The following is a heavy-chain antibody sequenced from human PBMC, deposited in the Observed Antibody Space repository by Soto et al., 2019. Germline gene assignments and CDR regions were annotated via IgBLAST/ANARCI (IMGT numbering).Heavy chain of an antibody. D-gene: IGHD3-10*01. J-gene: IGHJ4*02. CDR1: GFTVSSNY. V-gene: IGHV3-53*04. Sequence: GGSLRLSCAASGFTVSSNYMSWVRQAPGKGLEWVSVIYSGGSTYYADSVKGRFTISRHNSKNTLYLQMNSLRAEDTAVYYCARLSSSGEMARSLDYWGQGTLVTGSS. CDR2: IYSGGST. CDR3: ARLSSSGEMARSLDY.